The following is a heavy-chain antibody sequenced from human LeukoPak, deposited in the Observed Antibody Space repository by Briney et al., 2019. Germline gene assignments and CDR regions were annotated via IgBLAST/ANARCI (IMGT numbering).Heavy chain of an antibody. CDR3: ASFAVMSSGGDY. V-gene: IGHV1-2*02. Sequence: ASVKVSCKASGYTFTGYYMHWVRQAPGQGLEWMGWINPNSGGTNYAQKFQGRVTMTRDTSISTAYMELSRLRSDDAAVYYCASFAVMSSGGDYWGQGTLVTVSS. J-gene: IGHJ4*02. CDR1: GYTFTGYY. D-gene: IGHD6-19*01. CDR2: INPNSGGT.